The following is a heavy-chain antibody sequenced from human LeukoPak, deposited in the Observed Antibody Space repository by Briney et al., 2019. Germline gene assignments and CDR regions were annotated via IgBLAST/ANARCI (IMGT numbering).Heavy chain of an antibody. Sequence: GESLKISCKGSGYTFTNYWIGWVRPMPGKGLEWMGIIYPGESDTKYNTSFQGQVTISADKSITTAYLQWSSLKASDSAIYYCARLIGGPARPGFDYWGEGTLVTVSS. CDR2: IYPGESDT. V-gene: IGHV5-51*01. CDR1: GYTFTNYW. CDR3: ARLIGGPARPGFDY. D-gene: IGHD6-6*01. J-gene: IGHJ4*02.